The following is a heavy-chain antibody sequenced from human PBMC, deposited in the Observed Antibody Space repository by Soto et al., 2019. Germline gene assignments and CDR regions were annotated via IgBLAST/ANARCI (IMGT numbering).Heavy chain of an antibody. Sequence: SETLSLTCTVSGGSISSGGYYWSWIRQHPGKGLEWIGYIYYSGSTYYNPSLKSRVTISVDTSKNQFSLKLSSVTAADTAVYYCARILRGYCSGGSCYYWFDPWGQGTLVTVSS. D-gene: IGHD2-15*01. CDR1: GGSISSGGYY. CDR2: IYYSGST. J-gene: IGHJ5*02. V-gene: IGHV4-31*03. CDR3: ARILRGYCSGGSCYYWFDP.